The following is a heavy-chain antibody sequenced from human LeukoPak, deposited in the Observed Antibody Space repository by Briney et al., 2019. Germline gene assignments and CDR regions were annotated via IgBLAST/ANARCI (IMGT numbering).Heavy chain of an antibody. CDR2: INHSGST. CDR3: ARLGGGSTSLPFDY. J-gene: IGHJ4*02. V-gene: IGHV4-34*01. Sequence: PSETLSLTCAVYGGSFSGCYWSWIRQPPGKGLEWIGEINHSGSTNYNPSLKSRVTISVDTSKNQFSLKLSSVTAADTAVYYCARLGGGSTSLPFDYWGQGTLVTVSS. CDR1: GGSFSGCY. D-gene: IGHD2-2*01.